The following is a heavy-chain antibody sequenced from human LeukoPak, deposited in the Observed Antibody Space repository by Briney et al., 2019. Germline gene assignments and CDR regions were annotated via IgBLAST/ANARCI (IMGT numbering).Heavy chain of an antibody. CDR2: ISSSSSYI. Sequence: GGSLRLSCVVSGFTFSSYGMHWVRQAPGKGLEWVSSISSSSSYIYYADSVKGRFTISRDNAKNTLYLQMNSLRAEDTAVYYCARGVATTPLWGQGTLVTVSS. V-gene: IGHV3-21*01. J-gene: IGHJ4*02. CDR1: GFTFSSYG. CDR3: ARGVATTPL. D-gene: IGHD5-12*01.